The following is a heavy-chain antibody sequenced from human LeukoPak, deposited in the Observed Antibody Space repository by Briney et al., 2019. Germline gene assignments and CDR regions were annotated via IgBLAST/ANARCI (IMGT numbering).Heavy chain of an antibody. CDR3: ARTYSGSYYRSGDYFDY. CDR2: IYYFGST. CDR1: GGSFSGYY. D-gene: IGHD1-26*01. Sequence: SETLSLTCAVYGGSFSGYYWSWIRQPPGKGLEWIGNIYYFGSTYYNPSLKSRVTISLDTSKNQFSLKLSSVTAADTAVYYCARTYSGSYYRSGDYFDYWGQGTLVTVSS. V-gene: IGHV4-34*01. J-gene: IGHJ4*02.